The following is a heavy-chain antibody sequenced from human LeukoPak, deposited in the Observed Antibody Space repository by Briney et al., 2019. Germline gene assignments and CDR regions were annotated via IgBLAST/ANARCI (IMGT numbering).Heavy chain of an antibody. V-gene: IGHV1-46*01. CDR2: IYPRDGST. J-gene: IGHJ4*02. CDR3: ARDQEGFDY. Sequence: ASVEVSCKASGYTFTNNYLHWVRQAPGQGLEWMGMIYPRDGSTSYAQNFQGRVTVTSDTSTTTVHMELRGLRSEDTAVYYCARDQEGFDYWGQGTVVTVSS. CDR1: GYTFTNNY.